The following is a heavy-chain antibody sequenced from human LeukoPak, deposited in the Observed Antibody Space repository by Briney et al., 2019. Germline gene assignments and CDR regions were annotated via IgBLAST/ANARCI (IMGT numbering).Heavy chain of an antibody. CDR1: GFTFSSYE. CDR3: AREGGYSSSWYNY. CDR2: ISSSGSTI. V-gene: IGHV3-48*03. Sequence: GESLQISCKGSGFTFSSYEMNWVRQAPGKGLAWVSYISSSGSTIYYADSVKGRFTISRDNAKNSLYLQMNSLRAEDTAVYYCAREGGYSSSWYNYWGQGTLVTVSS. D-gene: IGHD6-13*01. J-gene: IGHJ4*02.